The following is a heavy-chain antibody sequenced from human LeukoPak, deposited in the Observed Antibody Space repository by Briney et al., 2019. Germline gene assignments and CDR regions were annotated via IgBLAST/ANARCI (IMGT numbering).Heavy chain of an antibody. Sequence: PSETLSLTCTVSGGSISSGSYYWSWIRQPAGKGLEWIGRIYTSGSTNYNPSLKSRVTISVDTSKNQFSLKLSSVTAADTAVYYCARDVRGELWGSRRVYWFDPWGQGTLVTVS. CDR1: GGSISSGSYY. CDR3: ARDVRGELWGSRRVYWFDP. D-gene: IGHD3-10*02. J-gene: IGHJ5*02. V-gene: IGHV4-61*02. CDR2: IYTSGST.